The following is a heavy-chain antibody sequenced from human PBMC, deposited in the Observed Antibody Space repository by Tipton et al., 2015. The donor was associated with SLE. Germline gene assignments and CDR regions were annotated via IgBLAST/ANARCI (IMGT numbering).Heavy chain of an antibody. CDR1: GFAFSRSA. CDR3: AGELVPYYYGMDV. J-gene: IGHJ6*02. D-gene: IGHD1-26*01. CDR2: IYSGGSGP. V-gene: IGHV3-23*03. Sequence: SLRLSCAASGFAFSRSAMSWVRQAPGKGLEWVATIYSGGSGPFYTDSVKGRFTISRDNSKNTVYLQMSGLRAGDTAVYYCAGELVPYYYGMDVWGQGTTVTVSS.